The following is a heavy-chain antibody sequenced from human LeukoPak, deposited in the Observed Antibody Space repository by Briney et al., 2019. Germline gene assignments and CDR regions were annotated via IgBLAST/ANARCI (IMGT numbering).Heavy chain of an antibody. D-gene: IGHD4-11*01. CDR3: AKDRYLTTVPDY. CDR1: GFTFSSYA. CDR2: ISGSGGST. Sequence: GGSLRLSCAASGFTFSSYAMSWVRQAPGKGLEWVSAISGSGGSTYYADSVKGRFTISRDNHKNTLYLQMNSLRAEDTAVYYCAKDRYLTTVPDYWGQGTLVTVSS. V-gene: IGHV3-23*01. J-gene: IGHJ4*02.